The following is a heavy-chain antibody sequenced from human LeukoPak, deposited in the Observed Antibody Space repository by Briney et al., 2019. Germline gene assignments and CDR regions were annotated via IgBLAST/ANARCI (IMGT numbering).Heavy chain of an antibody. V-gene: IGHV1-2*02. CDR3: SRDSVDSSGQGALQH. J-gene: IGHJ1*01. Sequence: ASVKVSCKASGYTFTEHSLYWVRQAPGQGLEWGGWVNTNSGGTSYAQRFQGRVTMTRDTSINTAYMELNRLTSEDTAVYYCSRDSVDSSGQGALQHWGQGTLVTVSS. CDR1: GYTFTEHS. CDR2: VNTNSGGT. D-gene: IGHD3-22*01.